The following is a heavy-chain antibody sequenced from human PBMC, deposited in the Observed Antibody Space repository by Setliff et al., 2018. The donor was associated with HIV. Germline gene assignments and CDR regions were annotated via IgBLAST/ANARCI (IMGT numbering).Heavy chain of an antibody. CDR3: VRVTADRTNYYYYMDV. CDR2: LSGSGGST. D-gene: IGHD4-17*01. Sequence: QPGGSLRLSCAASGFTFSSYAMTWVRQAPGKGLEWVAALSGSGGSTYYADSVKGRFTISRDNSKNTLYLQMNSLRVDDRAVYYCVRVTADRTNYYYYMDVWDKGTTVTVSS. CDR1: GFTFSSYA. J-gene: IGHJ6*03. V-gene: IGHV3-23*01.